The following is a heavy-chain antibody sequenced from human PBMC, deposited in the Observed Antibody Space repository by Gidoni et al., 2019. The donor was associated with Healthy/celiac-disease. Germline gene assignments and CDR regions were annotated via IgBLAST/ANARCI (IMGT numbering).Heavy chain of an antibody. J-gene: IGHJ3*02. CDR2: ISGSGGST. CDR3: AKDEPFWNAFDI. CDR1: GFTFSRYA. D-gene: IGHD1-1*01. V-gene: IGHV3-23*01. Sequence: EVQRLESGGGLVQPGGSVRLACAASGFTFSRYAMSWVRQAPGKGLECVYAISGSGGSTSSADSVTGRFTISRDNSKNTLYLQMTSLRAEDTAVYYCAKDEPFWNAFDIWGQGTMVTVSS.